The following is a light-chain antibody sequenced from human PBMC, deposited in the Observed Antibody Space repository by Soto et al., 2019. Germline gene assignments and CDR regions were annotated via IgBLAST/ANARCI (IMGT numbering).Light chain of an antibody. CDR3: QQYATSPFT. V-gene: IGKV3-20*01. J-gene: IGKJ3*01. Sequence: EIVLTQSPGTRSLSPGERASLSCRASQSVGSSYLAWYQQKPGQAPRVLVYGASSRATGIPDRFSGSGSGTDVTLTISRLEPEDFAVYYCQQYATSPFTFGPGTRVDIK. CDR1: QSVGSSY. CDR2: GAS.